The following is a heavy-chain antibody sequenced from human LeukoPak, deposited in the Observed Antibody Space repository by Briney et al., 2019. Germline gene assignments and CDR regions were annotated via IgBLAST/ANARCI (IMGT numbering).Heavy chain of an antibody. D-gene: IGHD6-19*01. V-gene: IGHV4-31*03. CDR1: GGPISSGGYY. J-gene: IGHJ5*02. Sequence: SETLSLTCTVSGGPISSGGYYWSWLRQHPGKGLEWVGYIYYSGSTYYNPSLKSRVTISVDMSKNQFSLKLSSVTAADTAVYYCARGMVAVAVTNWFDPWGQGTLVTVSS. CDR3: ARGMVAVAVTNWFDP. CDR2: IYYSGST.